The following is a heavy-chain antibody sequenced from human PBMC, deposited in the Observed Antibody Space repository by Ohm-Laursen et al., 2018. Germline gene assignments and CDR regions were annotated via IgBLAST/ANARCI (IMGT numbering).Heavy chain of an antibody. Sequence: SLRLSCAAPGFTFSDYYMSWVRQAPGKGLEWVSTISGSGGSTYYADSVKGRFTISRDNSKNTLYLQMNSLRAEDTAVYYCAKSRGSYSLVDAFDIWGQGTMVTVSS. CDR2: ISGSGGST. J-gene: IGHJ3*02. V-gene: IGHV3-23*01. D-gene: IGHD1-26*01. CDR3: AKSRGSYSLVDAFDI. CDR1: GFTFSDYY.